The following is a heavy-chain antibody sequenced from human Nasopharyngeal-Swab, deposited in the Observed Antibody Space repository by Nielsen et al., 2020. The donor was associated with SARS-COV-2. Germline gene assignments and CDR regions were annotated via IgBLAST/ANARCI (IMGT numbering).Heavy chain of an antibody. J-gene: IGHJ2*01. CDR2: IIPISGSA. CDR3: ARGSGYTSSWYGLYFDL. Sequence: SVKVSCKASGDTFSSHAFNWVRQAPGQGLEWMGGIIPISGSAKYAQQFQGRVTITADKSTSPVNMDLSSLRSDDTAVYYCARGSGYTSSWYGLYFDLWGRGTLVTVSS. V-gene: IGHV1-69*06. CDR1: GDTFSSHA. D-gene: IGHD6-13*01.